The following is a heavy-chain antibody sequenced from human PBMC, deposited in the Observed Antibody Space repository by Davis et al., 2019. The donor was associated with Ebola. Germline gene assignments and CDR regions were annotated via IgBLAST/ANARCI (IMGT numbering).Heavy chain of an antibody. CDR3: AREGVVGYSYGP. J-gene: IGHJ4*02. Sequence: SETLSLTCTVSGGSISSGGYYWGWVRQPPGKGLEWIGSIYYSGSTYYNPSLKSRVTISVDMSKNQFSLKLSSVTAADTAVYYCAREGVVGYSYGPWGQGTLVTVSS. CDR1: GGSISSGGYY. V-gene: IGHV4-39*07. D-gene: IGHD5-18*01. CDR2: IYYSGST.